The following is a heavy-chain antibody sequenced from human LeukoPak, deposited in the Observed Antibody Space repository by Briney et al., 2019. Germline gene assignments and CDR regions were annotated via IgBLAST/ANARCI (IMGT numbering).Heavy chain of an antibody. J-gene: IGHJ6*02. CDR2: ISSGGNTI. CDR1: GFTFSSYS. D-gene: IGHD1-26*01. V-gene: IGHV3-48*01. CDR3: ARDDTGTYYTYYGMDV. Sequence: PGGPLRLSCAASGFTFSSYSMNWVRQAPGKGLEWLSYISSGGNTIYYADSVKGRFTISRDNAKNSLYLQMNSLRAEDTAVYYCARDDTGTYYTYYGMDVWGQGTTVIVSS.